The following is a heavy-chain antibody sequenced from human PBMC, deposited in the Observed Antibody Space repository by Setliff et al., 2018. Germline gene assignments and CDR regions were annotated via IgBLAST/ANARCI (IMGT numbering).Heavy chain of an antibody. CDR2: ITGGGGST. Sequence: GGSLRLSCVASGFTFSSYAMSWVRRAPGKGLAWVSGITGGGGSTYYADPVKGRFTISRDNSKNTLYLQMNSLRAEDTAVYYCARAHSSTLSVHDYWGQGTLVTVSS. J-gene: IGHJ4*02. V-gene: IGHV3-23*01. CDR1: GFTFSSYA. D-gene: IGHD2-2*01. CDR3: ARAHSSTLSVHDY.